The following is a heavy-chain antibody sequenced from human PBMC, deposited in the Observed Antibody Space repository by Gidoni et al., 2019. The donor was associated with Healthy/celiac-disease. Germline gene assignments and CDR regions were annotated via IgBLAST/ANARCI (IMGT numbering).Heavy chain of an antibody. CDR2: IYYRGST. J-gene: IGHJ3*02. CDR3: ARDHRSEYAFDI. V-gene: IGHV4-61*01. Sequence: QVQLQESGPGLVKPSETLSPTCPVSGGSVSSGSYYWSWIRQPPGKGLEWIGYIYYRGSTNYTPSLKSRVTISVDTSKNHFSLKLSSVTAADTAVYYCARDHRSEYAFDIWGQGTMVTVSS. CDR1: GGSVSSGSYY.